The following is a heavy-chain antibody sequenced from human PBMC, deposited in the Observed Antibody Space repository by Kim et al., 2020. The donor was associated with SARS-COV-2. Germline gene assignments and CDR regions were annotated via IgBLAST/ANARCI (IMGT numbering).Heavy chain of an antibody. CDR3: TRNDPVLDY. V-gene: IGHV3-15*01. Sequence: GGSLRLSCAASGFTFTSAWMSWVRQAPGKGLEWVGRIKSKVDGGTTDYAAPVKGRFTISRDDSKNTLYLEMNSLKIEDTAIYYCTRNDPVLDYWGQGTLVTVSS. D-gene: IGHD1-1*01. CDR2: IKSKVDGGTT. CDR1: GFTFTSAW. J-gene: IGHJ4*02.